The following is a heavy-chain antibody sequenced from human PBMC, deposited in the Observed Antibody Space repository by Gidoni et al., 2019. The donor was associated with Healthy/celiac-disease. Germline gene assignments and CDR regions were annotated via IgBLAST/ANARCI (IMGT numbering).Heavy chain of an antibody. CDR1: GGTCRSEA. D-gene: IGHD2-2*01. V-gene: IGHV1-69*01. J-gene: IGHJ4*02. Sequence: QVQLVQSGAEVKKPGSSVKVSCKASGGTCRSEASSWGRQGRGQGPEWMGGILPIFGTANYAPKFQGRVTITADDSTSTAYMELSILRSEDTAVYYFARCGYCSSTSCPPYYYDSSVYGDLGYWGQGTLVTVSS. CDR2: ILPIFGTA. CDR3: ARCGYCSSTSCPPYYYDSSVYGDLGY.